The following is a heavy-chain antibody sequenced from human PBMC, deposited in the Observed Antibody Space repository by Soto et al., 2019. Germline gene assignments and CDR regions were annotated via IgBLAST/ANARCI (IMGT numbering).Heavy chain of an antibody. CDR1: GFTFSSYA. D-gene: IGHD3-22*01. J-gene: IGHJ6*02. Sequence: GGSLRLSCAASGFTFSSYAMSWVRQAPGKGLEWVSAISGSGGSTYYADSVKGRFTISRDNSKNTLYLQMNSLRAEDTAVYYCANEYYYDSSGYEYYYYYGMDVWGQGTTVTVSS. CDR3: ANEYYYDSSGYEYYYYYGMDV. CDR2: ISGSGGST. V-gene: IGHV3-23*01.